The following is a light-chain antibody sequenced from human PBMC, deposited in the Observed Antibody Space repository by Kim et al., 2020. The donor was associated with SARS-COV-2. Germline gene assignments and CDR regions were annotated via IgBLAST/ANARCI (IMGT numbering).Light chain of an antibody. CDR1: SLRTYY. CDR3: NSRDSSGNSYF. V-gene: IGLV3-19*01. J-gene: IGLJ1*01. Sequence: SSELTQDPAVSVALGQTVRITCQGDSLRTYYASWYQQKPGQAPVLVIYEENNRPSGIPDRFSASSSGNTASLTITGAQAEDEADYYCNSRDSSGNSYFFG. CDR2: EEN.